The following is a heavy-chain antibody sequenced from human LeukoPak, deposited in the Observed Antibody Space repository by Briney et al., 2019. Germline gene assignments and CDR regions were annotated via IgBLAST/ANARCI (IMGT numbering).Heavy chain of an antibody. D-gene: IGHD4-23*01. J-gene: IGHJ4*02. CDR2: ISSSGSTI. V-gene: IGHV3-11*01. CDR1: GFTFSDYY. Sequence: GGSLRLSCAASGFTFSDYYMSWIRQAPGKGLEWVSYISSSGSTIYYADSVKGRFTISRDNTKNSLYLQMNSLRAEDTAVYYCARAAFGGNAYFDYWGQGTLVTVSS. CDR3: ARAAFGGNAYFDY.